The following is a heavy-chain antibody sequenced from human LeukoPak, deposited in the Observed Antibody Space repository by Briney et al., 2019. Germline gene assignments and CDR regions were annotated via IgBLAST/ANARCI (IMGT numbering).Heavy chain of an antibody. CDR2: INPSGGST. CDR3: ARDMVGGYNWGYYFDY. J-gene: IGHJ4*02. CDR1: GYTFTSYY. D-gene: IGHD5-24*01. V-gene: IGHV1-46*01. Sequence: GASVKVSCKASGYTFTSYYMHWVRQAPGQGLEWMGIINPSGGSTSYAQKFQGRVTMTRDTSTSTVYMELSSLRSEDTAVYYCARDMVGGYNWGYYFDYWGQGTLVTVSS.